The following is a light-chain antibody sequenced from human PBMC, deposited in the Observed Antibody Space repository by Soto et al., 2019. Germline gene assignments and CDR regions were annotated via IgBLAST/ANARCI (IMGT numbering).Light chain of an antibody. CDR3: PYYGTSPKP. CDR1: QSVSSSY. Sequence: ELVLTQSPGTLSLSPGERATLSCRASQSVSSSYLAWYQQKPGQAPRLLIVRASTRATGIPDRFSGGASGTDFTLTINRLEPADFGFYYCPYYGTSPKPFGQGTKVEVK. CDR2: RAS. V-gene: IGKV3-20*01. J-gene: IGKJ1*01.